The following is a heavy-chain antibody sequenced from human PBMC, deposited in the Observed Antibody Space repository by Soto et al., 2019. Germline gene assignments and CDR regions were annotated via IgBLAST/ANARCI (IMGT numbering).Heavy chain of an antibody. J-gene: IGHJ6*02. CDR2: IHSSGTT. CDR1: GGSISGSSY. Sequence: QLQLQESGPGLVNPSKTLSLTCAVSGGSISGSSYWGWIRQPPGKGLEWIGTIHSSGTTYYDPSLRSRVTISLDTSASQLSLKLTSVTAAETATYYCLRTSEWDHRGDVWGQGTTVNVSS. V-gene: IGHV4-39*01. D-gene: IGHD1-26*01. CDR3: LRTSEWDHRGDV.